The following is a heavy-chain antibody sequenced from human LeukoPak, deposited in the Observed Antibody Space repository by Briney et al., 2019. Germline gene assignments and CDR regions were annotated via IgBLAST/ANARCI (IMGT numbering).Heavy chain of an antibody. CDR1: GFTFGSYS. D-gene: IGHD3-9*01. CDR3: ARVWDYDILTGRHYYYYGMDV. V-gene: IGHV3-48*02. J-gene: IGHJ6*02. CDR2: SSSRSSTI. Sequence: PGGSLRLSCAASGFTFGSYSMNWVRQAPGKGLEWVSYSSSRSSTIYYADSVKGRFTISRDNAKNSLYLQMNSLRDEDTAVYYCARVWDYDILTGRHYYYYGMDVWGQGTTVTVSS.